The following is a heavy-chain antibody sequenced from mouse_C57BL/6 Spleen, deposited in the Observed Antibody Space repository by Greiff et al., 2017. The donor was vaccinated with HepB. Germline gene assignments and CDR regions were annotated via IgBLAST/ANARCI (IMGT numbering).Heavy chain of an antibody. CDR1: GYSFTDYN. Sequence: VQLQQSGPELVKPGASVKISCKASGYSFTDYNMNWVKQSNGKSLEWIGVINPNYGTTSYSQKFKGKATLTVDQSSSTAYMQLNSLTSEDSAVYYCARSYYYGSSYPHWYFDVWGTGTTVTVSS. J-gene: IGHJ1*03. CDR2: INPNYGTT. D-gene: IGHD1-1*01. V-gene: IGHV1-39*01. CDR3: ARSYYYGSSYPHWYFDV.